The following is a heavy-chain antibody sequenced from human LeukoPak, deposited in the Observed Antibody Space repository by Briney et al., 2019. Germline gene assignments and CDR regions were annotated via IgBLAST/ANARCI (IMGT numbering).Heavy chain of an antibody. CDR2: IYYSGST. CDR3: ARGGEYDYVWGSYREYYFDY. V-gene: IGHV4-59*01. Sequence: SETLSLTCTVSGGSISSYYWSWIRQPPGKGLEWIGYIYYSGSTNYNPSLKSRVTISVDTSKNRFSLKLSSVTAADTAVYYCARGGEYDYVWGSYREYYFDYWGQGTLVTVSS. D-gene: IGHD3-16*02. CDR1: GGSISSYY. J-gene: IGHJ4*02.